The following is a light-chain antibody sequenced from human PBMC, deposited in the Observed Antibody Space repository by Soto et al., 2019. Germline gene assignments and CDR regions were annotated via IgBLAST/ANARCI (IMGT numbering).Light chain of an antibody. J-gene: IGKJ5*01. CDR1: QGISSW. CDR3: QQANKFPPT. Sequence: DIQMTQSPSSVSASVGDRVTITCRASQGISSWLAWYQQKPGKAPELLIYGASNLESGVPSRFSGSGSGTDFSLTISSLQPEDRGPYYCQQANKFPPTFGQGTRLEI. CDR2: GAS. V-gene: IGKV1D-12*01.